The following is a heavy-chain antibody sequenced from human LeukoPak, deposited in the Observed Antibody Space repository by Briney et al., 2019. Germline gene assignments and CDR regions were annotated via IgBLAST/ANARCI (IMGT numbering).Heavy chain of an antibody. CDR1: GYTFTTYG. V-gene: IGHV1-18*01. D-gene: IGHD3-22*01. J-gene: IGHJ3*02. CDR2: ISAYNGNT. CDR3: ARDPPPYYYDSKDAFDI. Sequence: ASVKVSCTASGYTFTTYGISWVRQAPGQGLEWMGWISAYNGNTNYAQKLQGRVTMTTDTSTSTAYMELRSLRSDDTAVYYCARDPPPYYYDSKDAFDIWGQGTMVTVSS.